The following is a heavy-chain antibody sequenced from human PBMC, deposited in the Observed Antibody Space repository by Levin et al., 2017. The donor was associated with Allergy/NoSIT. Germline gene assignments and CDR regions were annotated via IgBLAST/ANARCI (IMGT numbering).Heavy chain of an antibody. CDR2: IWADGSHK. CDR1: GFSFKHYG. J-gene: IGHJ4*02. V-gene: IGHV3-33*01. D-gene: IGHD1-26*01. Sequence: GGSLRLSCAASGFSFKHYGMHWVRQAPGKGLEWVAFIWADGSHKNYGDSVKGQFTISRDNSENTLYLQMDSLRVEDTAVYYCAGDPPQSGFAFDCWGQGTPVTVSS. CDR3: AGDPPQSGFAFDC.